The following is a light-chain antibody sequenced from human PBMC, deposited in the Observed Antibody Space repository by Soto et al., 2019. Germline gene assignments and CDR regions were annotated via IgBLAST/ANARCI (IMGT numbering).Light chain of an antibody. CDR2: DAS. Sequence: DIQMTQSPSSLSASVGDRVTITCRASQSISSYLNWYQQKPGKAPKLLIYDASNLETGVPSRFTGSGFGTDFTFTINSLRPEDVATYYCQQCDNVPFAFGPGTKVDIK. CDR1: QSISSY. CDR3: QQCDNVPFA. J-gene: IGKJ3*01. V-gene: IGKV1-33*01.